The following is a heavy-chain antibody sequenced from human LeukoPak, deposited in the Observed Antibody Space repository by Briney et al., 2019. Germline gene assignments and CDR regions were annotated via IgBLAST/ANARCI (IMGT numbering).Heavy chain of an antibody. CDR3: ERDFI. J-gene: IGHJ4*02. CDR2: IKQDGSGV. CDR1: GFTFSSHW. D-gene: IGHD3-10*01. V-gene: IGHV3-7*05. Sequence: GGSLRLSCVGSGFTFSSHWMRWVRQAPGKGLEWEANIKQDGSGVDYVDSVKGRCTISRDNAKNSLLLQMNSLRAEDTAVYYCERDFIWGQGTLVTVSS.